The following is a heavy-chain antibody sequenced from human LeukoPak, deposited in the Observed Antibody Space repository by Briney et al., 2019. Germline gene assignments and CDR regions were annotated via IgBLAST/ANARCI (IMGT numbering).Heavy chain of an antibody. CDR2: INHSGGT. J-gene: IGHJ6*04. D-gene: IGHD3-3*01. CDR1: GGSFSGYS. Sequence: SETLSLTCAVYGGSFSGYSGNWLRQPPVKGLEWIGEINHSGGTNYNPSLKSRVTISVDTSKKQFSLKLSSVTAADTAVYYCARDSNDFWRGGPLDVWGKGTTVTVSS. V-gene: IGHV4-34*01. CDR3: ARDSNDFWRGGPLDV.